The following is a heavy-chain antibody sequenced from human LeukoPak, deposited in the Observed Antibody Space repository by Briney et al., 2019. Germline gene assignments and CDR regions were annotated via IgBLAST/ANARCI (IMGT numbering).Heavy chain of an antibody. Sequence: SETLSLTCTVSGGSISSYYWGWIRQPPGKGLEWIGSIYYSGSTYYNPSLKSRVTISADTSKNQFSLKLSSVTAADTAVYSCARTISMADKFSRYYYYYYMDVWGKGTTVTVSS. CDR1: GGSISSYY. J-gene: IGHJ6*03. CDR3: ARTISMADKFSRYYYYYYMDV. V-gene: IGHV4-39*07. CDR2: IYYSGST. D-gene: IGHD3-10*01.